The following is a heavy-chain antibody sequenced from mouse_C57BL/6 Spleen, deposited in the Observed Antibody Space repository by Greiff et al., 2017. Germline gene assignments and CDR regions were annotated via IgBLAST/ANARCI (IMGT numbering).Heavy chain of an antibody. J-gene: IGHJ1*03. CDR2: INYDGSST. Sequence: EVKLMESEGGLVQPGSSMKLSCTASGFTFSDYYMAWVRQVPEKGLEWVANINYDGSSTYYLDSLKSRFIISRDNAKNILYLQMSSLKSEDTATYYCARIYYYGSSLYWYFDVWGTGTTVTVSS. V-gene: IGHV5-16*01. D-gene: IGHD1-1*01. CDR1: GFTFSDYY. CDR3: ARIYYYGSSLYWYFDV.